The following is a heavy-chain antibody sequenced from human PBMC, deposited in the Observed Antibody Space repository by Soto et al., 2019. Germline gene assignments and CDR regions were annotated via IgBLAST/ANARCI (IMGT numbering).Heavy chain of an antibody. D-gene: IGHD3-10*01. V-gene: IGHV4-4*07. CDR1: GGSISSYY. J-gene: IGHJ6*02. CDR3: ARDLFLTYGSGSYYSYYYGMDV. Sequence: SETLSLTCTVSGGSISSYYWSWIRQPAGKGLEWIGRIYTSGSTNYNPSLKSRVTMSVDTSKDQFSLKLSSVTAADTAVYYCARDLFLTYGSGSYYSYYYGMDVWGQGTTVTVSS. CDR2: IYTSGST.